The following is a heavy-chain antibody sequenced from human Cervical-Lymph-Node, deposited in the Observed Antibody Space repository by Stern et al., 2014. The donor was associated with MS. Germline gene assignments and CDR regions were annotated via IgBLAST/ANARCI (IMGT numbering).Heavy chain of an antibody. Sequence: VQLVESGGDVVQPGRSLRLSCAASGFTFSSYGIHWVRQTPGKGLEWVAVIWHDGSNKYYEDSVKGRFTISRDNSENTAYLQMNSLRVEDTAVYYCAKGDSSSPLEYWGQGTLVTVSS. D-gene: IGHD6-6*01. CDR2: IWHDGSNK. J-gene: IGHJ4*02. CDR1: GFTFSSYG. CDR3: AKGDSSSPLEY. V-gene: IGHV3-33*06.